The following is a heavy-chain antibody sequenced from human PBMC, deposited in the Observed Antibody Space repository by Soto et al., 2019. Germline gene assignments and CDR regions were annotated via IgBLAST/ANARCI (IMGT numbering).Heavy chain of an antibody. CDR3: ARDFGIGPAGRCYFYNYGMDV. D-gene: IGHD6-13*01. V-gene: IGHV3-7*03. CDR2: IKQDGSEK. CDR1: GFSFSTYW. Sequence: GGSLRLSXAASGFSFSTYWMTWVRQAPGKGLEWVANIKQDGSEKYYVDSVKGRFTISRDNAKNSLYLQMNSLGAEDTAVYYCARDFGIGPAGRCYFYNYGMDVWGQGTTVTVS. J-gene: IGHJ6*02.